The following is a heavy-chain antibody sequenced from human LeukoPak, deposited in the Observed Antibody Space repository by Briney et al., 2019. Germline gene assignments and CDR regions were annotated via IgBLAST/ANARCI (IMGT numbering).Heavy chain of an antibody. V-gene: IGHV3-74*01. D-gene: IGHD3-3*01. CDR2: INSVVSST. CDR1: GFTFSIYW. CDR3: ARGVTIFGVVIKFYNWFDP. Sequence: GGSLRLSCAASGFTFSIYWMHWVRQAPGKGLVWVSRINSVVSSTSYADSVKGRFTISRDNAKNTLYLQMNSLRAEDTAVYYCARGVTIFGVVIKFYNWFDPWGQGTLVTVSS. J-gene: IGHJ5*02.